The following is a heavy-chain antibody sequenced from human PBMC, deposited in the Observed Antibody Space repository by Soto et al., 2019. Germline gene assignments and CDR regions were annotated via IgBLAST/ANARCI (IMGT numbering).Heavy chain of an antibody. V-gene: IGHV1-3*01. CDR3: ARDMGGADY. J-gene: IGHJ4*02. CDR2: INAGNGNT. D-gene: IGHD1-26*01. Sequence: QVQLVQSGAEVKKPGASVKVSCKASGYTFTSYAMHWVRQAPGQRLEWMGWINAGNGNTKYSQKFQGRVTITRDTSASTAYMELSNLRSEDTAVYYWARDMGGADYWGQGTLVTVSS. CDR1: GYTFTSYA.